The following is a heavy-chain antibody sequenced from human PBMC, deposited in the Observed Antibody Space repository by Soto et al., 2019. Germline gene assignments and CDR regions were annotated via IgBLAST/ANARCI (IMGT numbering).Heavy chain of an antibody. D-gene: IGHD6-19*01. CDR1: GFTFSTYD. Sequence: VQLVESGGGLVQPGGSLRLSCAASGFTFSTYDMHWVHQAAGKSLEWVSLIGTGGDTHYPGSVRGRFTTSRENAKNSLYLQMNNLRADDTAIYYCARDASGWGLDLWGQGTLVTVSS. CDR2: IGTGGDT. CDR3: ARDASGWGLDL. J-gene: IGHJ5*02. V-gene: IGHV3-13*01.